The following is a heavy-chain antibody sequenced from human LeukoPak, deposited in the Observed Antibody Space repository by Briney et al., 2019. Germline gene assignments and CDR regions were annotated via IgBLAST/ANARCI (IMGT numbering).Heavy chain of an antibody. CDR3: ARNADGSGNLLPFYFDY. J-gene: IGHJ4*02. CDR1: GGSIYSGGYY. Sequence: SETLSLTCTVSGGSIYSGGYYWSWIRQHPGKGLEWIWYIYFTGSTYYNPSLKSRVAMSVDTSKHQFSLILSSVTAADTAVYYCARNADGSGNLLPFYFDYWGPGTLVTVSS. D-gene: IGHD3-10*01. V-gene: IGHV4-31*03. CDR2: IYFTGST.